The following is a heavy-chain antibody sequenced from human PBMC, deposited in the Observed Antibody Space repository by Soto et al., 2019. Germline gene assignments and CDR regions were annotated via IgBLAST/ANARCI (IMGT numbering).Heavy chain of an antibody. CDR3: GQSGYYYGSGSYYNDWDWFDP. CDR1: GFSLSTSGVC. V-gene: IGHV2-5*02. CDR2: IYWDDDK. J-gene: IGHJ5*02. D-gene: IGHD3-10*01. Sequence: QITLKESGPTLVKPTQTLTLTCTFSGFSLSTSGVCVGWIRQPPGKALEWLALIYWDDDKRYSPSLKSRLTITKDNTKNQVVLTMTNMDPVDTATYYCGQSGYYYGSGSYYNDWDWFDPWGQGTLVTVSS.